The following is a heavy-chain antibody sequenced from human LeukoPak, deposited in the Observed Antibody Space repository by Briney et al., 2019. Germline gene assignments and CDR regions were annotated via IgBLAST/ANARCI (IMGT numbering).Heavy chain of an antibody. CDR1: GGSISSGGYY. CDR3: ARGKRLGTYYDFWSVYYYFDY. CDR2: IYYSGST. J-gene: IGHJ4*02. Sequence: SETLSLTCTVSGGSISSGGYYWSWIRQHPGKGLEWIGYIYYSGSTYYNPSLKSRVTISVDTSKNQFSLKLSSVTAAYTAVYYCARGKRLGTYYDFWSVYYYFDYWGQGTLVTVSS. V-gene: IGHV4-31*03. D-gene: IGHD3-3*01.